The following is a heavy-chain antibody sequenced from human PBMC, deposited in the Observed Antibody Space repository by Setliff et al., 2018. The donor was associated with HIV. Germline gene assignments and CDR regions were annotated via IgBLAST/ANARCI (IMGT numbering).Heavy chain of an antibody. CDR1: GYTFTSDY. CDR2: INPSGGST. D-gene: IGHD6-19*01. V-gene: IGHV1-46*01. Sequence: ASVKVSCKASGYTFTSDYIHWVRQAPGQGLEWMGIINPSGGSTSYAQQCQGRVTMTRDTSTSTVYMELSSLRSEDTAVYYRARNPRIAVAGTDYYYYMDVWGKGTTVTGSS. J-gene: IGHJ6*03. CDR3: ARNPRIAVAGTDYYYYMDV.